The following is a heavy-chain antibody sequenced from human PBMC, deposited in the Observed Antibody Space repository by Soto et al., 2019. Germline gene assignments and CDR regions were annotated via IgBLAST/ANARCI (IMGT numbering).Heavy chain of an antibody. CDR3: ARTYSSSSVYYYYGMDV. D-gene: IGHD6-6*01. Sequence: PGGSLRLSCAASGFTFSSYAMHWVRQAPGKGLEWVAVKSYDGSNKYYADSVKGRFTISRDNSKNTLYLQMNSLRAEDTAVYYCARTYSSSSVYYYYGMDVWGQGTTVTVSS. J-gene: IGHJ6*02. V-gene: IGHV3-30-3*01. CDR2: KSYDGSNK. CDR1: GFTFSSYA.